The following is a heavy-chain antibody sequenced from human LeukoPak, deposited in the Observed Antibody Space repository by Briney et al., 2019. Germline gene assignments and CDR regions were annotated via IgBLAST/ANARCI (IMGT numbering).Heavy chain of an antibody. D-gene: IGHD2-21*02. Sequence: GGSLRLSCAASAFTFSSYAMSWVRQAPGKGLEWVSGISGNGDSTDYADSVKGRFTISRDNSKNTLYLQMNSLRAEDTAVYYCAKDQRRIIVVLTAIQHDYWGQGTLVTVSS. CDR1: AFTFSSYA. V-gene: IGHV3-23*01. J-gene: IGHJ4*02. CDR3: AKDQRRIIVVLTAIQHDY. CDR2: ISGNGDST.